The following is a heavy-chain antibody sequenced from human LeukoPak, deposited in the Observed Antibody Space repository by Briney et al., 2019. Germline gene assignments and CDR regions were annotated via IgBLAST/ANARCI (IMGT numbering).Heavy chain of an antibody. V-gene: IGHV3-23*01. Sequence: GGSLRLSCAVSGITLSNYGMSWVRQTPGKGLEWVAGISGSGGTTSYADSVKGRFTISRDNPKNTLYLQMNSLRAEDTAVYFCAKRGVVIRVILVGFHKEAYYFDSWGQGALVTVST. CDR2: ISGSGGTT. CDR1: GITLSNYG. J-gene: IGHJ4*02. CDR3: AKRGVVIRVILVGFHKEAYYFDS. D-gene: IGHD3-22*01.